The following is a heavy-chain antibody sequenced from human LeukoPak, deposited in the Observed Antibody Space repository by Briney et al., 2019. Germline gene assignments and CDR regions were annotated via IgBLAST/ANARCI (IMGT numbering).Heavy chain of an antibody. CDR1: GFTFSDYY. J-gene: IGHJ6*03. Sequence: GGSLRLSCAASGFTFSDYYMSWIRQAPGKGLEWVAYIRTGGSTIYYADSVKGRFTISRDNAKNSLYLEMNSLRAEDTAVYYCAREASHGGTGYYYYYYMDVWGKGTTVTVSS. CDR3: AREASHGGTGYYYYYYMDV. V-gene: IGHV3-11*01. CDR2: IRTGGSTI. D-gene: IGHD4-23*01.